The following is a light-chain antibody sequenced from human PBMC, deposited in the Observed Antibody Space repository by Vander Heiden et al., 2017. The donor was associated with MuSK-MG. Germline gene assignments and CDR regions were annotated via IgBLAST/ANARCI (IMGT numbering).Light chain of an antibody. Sequence: SDVTQPPSVSVSPGQTATITCSGDKLGESFVCWYQQKSGQSPVAVIYRDDRRPSGIPERFSGSNSRNTATLTISGAQAIDEAVYFCQAWGGNSVVFGGGTKLTVL. CDR3: QAWGGNSVV. V-gene: IGLV3-1*01. CDR2: RDD. J-gene: IGLJ2*01. CDR1: KLGESF.